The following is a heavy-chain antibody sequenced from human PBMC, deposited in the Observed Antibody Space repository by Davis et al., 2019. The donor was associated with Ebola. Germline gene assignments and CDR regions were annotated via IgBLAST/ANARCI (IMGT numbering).Heavy chain of an antibody. CDR1: GFTFSSYA. D-gene: IGHD4-11*01. J-gene: IGHJ4*02. V-gene: IGHV3-23*01. Sequence: GGSLRLSCAASGFTFSSYAMSWVRQAPGKGLEWVSGISTGGGVTIYADSVKGRFTISRDNSKNTLYLQMNSLRGEDTAVYYCAKRSDYRSFDYWGQGTLVTVS. CDR3: AKRSDYRSFDY. CDR2: ISTGGGVT.